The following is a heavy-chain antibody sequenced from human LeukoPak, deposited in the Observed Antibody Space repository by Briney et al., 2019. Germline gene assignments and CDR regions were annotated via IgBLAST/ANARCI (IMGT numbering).Heavy chain of an antibody. CDR1: GFTFSDYY. CDR2: ISSSGSTI. Sequence: KSGGSLRLSCAASGFTFSDYYMTWIRQAPGKELEWVSYISSSGSTIYYAGPVKGRFTISRDNAKNSLYLQMNSLRAEDTAVYYCAKDRRSSPSHLDYWGQGTLVTVSS. J-gene: IGHJ4*02. V-gene: IGHV3-11*04. CDR3: AKDRRSSPSHLDY. D-gene: IGHD6-13*01.